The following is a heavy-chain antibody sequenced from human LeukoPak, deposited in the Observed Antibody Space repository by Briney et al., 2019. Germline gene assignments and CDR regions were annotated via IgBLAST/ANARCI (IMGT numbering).Heavy chain of an antibody. D-gene: IGHD3-3*01. CDR1: GYSISGGYY. CDR2: IYYSGST. J-gene: IGHJ4*02. V-gene: IGHV4-38-2*02. CDR3: ARDYYDLWSGYYYRHFDY. Sequence: SETLSLTCTVSGYSISGGYYWGWIRQPPGKGLEWIGTIYYSGSTYYNPSLKSRVTISVDTSKNQFSLKLSSVTAADTAVYYCARDYYDLWSGYYYRHFDYWGQGTLVTVSS.